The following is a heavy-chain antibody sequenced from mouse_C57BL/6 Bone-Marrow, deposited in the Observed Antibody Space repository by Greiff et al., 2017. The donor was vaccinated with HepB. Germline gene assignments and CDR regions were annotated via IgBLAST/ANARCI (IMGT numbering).Heavy chain of an antibody. CDR3: ARSPSYYYGSSYDFDY. V-gene: IGHV3-8*01. Sequence: VQLKESGPGLAKPSQTLSLTCSVTGYSITSDYWNWIRKFPGNKLEYMGDISYSGSTYYNPSLKSRISIIRDTSKNQYYLQLNSVTTEDTATYYCARSPSYYYGSSYDFDYWGQGTTLTVSS. D-gene: IGHD1-1*01. J-gene: IGHJ2*01. CDR1: GYSITSDY. CDR2: ISYSGST.